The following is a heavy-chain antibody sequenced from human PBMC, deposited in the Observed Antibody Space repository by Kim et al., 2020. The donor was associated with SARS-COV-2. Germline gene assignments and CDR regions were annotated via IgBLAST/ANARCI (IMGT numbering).Heavy chain of an antibody. Sequence: ASVKVSCKASGYTFTGYYMHWVRQAPGQGLEWMGRINPNSGGTNYAQKFQGRVTMTRDTSISTAYMELSRLRSDDTAVYYCAQYYYDSSGYSYAFDIWGQGTMVTVSS. D-gene: IGHD3-22*01. CDR1: GYTFTGYY. J-gene: IGHJ3*02. V-gene: IGHV1-2*06. CDR2: INPNSGGT. CDR3: AQYYYDSSGYSYAFDI.